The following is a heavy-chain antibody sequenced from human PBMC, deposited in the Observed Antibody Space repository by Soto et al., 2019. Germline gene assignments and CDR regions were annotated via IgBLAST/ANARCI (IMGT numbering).Heavy chain of an antibody. V-gene: IGHV4-59*01. J-gene: IGHJ6*02. CDR2: IYYSGST. D-gene: IGHD5-18*01. CDR3: ARDSGYIKGMDV. CDR1: GGSISSYY. Sequence: SETLSLTCTVSGGSISSYYWSWIRQPPGKGLEWIGYIYYSGSTNYNPSLKSRVTISVDTSKNQFSLKLSSVTAADTAVYYCARDSGYIKGMDVWGQGTTVTVS.